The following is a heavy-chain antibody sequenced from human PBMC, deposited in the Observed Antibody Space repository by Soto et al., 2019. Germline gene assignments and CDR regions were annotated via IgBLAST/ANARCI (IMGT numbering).Heavy chain of an antibody. J-gene: IGHJ4*02. Sequence: GASVKVSCKASGYTFTSYAMHWVRQAPGQRLEWMGWINAGNGNTKYSQKFQGRVTITRDTSASTAYMELSSLRSEDTAVYYCASQRIRYCSGGSCYWDYWGQGTLVTVSS. CDR1: GYTFTSYA. CDR2: INAGNGNT. V-gene: IGHV1-3*01. CDR3: ASQRIRYCSGGSCYWDY. D-gene: IGHD2-15*01.